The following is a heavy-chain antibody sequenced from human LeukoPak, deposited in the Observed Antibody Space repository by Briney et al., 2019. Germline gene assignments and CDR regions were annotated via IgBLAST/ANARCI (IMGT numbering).Heavy chain of an antibody. D-gene: IGHD3-3*01. J-gene: IGHJ5*02. CDR2: IHTSGST. CDR3: AREISTLFGVVTMRFDP. V-gene: IGHV4-4*07. Sequence: SETLSLTCAVSGVSISSFYWSWIRQPAGKGLEWIGRIHTSGSTNYNPSLKSRVTMSADTSKKQFTLNLRSVTAADTAVYYCAREISTLFGVVTMRFDPWGQGTLVIVSS. CDR1: GVSISSFY.